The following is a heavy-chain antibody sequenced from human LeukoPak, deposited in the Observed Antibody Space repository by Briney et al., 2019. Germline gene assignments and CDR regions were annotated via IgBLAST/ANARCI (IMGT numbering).Heavy chain of an antibody. CDR1: GGSFSGYY. CDR2: INHSGST. Sequence: PSETLSLTCAVYGGSFSGYYWSWIRQPPGKGLEWIGEINHSGSTNYNPSLKSRVTISVDTSKNQFSLKLSSVTAADTAVYYCAGGECSSTSCLEHNYGSGSYYGLDYWGQGTLVTVSS. D-gene: IGHD3-10*01. V-gene: IGHV4-34*01. CDR3: AGGECSSTSCLEHNYGSGSYYGLDY. J-gene: IGHJ4*02.